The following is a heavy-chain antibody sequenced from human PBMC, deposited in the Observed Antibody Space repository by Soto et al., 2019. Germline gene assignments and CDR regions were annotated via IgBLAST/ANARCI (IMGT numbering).Heavy chain of an antibody. D-gene: IGHD3-9*01. Sequence: QLQLQESGPGLVKPSETLSLTCTVSGGSISSSSYYWGWIRQPPGKGLEWIGSIYYSGSTYYNPSLKRRVTISVDTSKNQFSLKLSSVTAAHTAVYYCASYDILTGYYLYWGQGTLVTVSS. CDR3: ASYDILTGYYLY. J-gene: IGHJ4*02. CDR1: GGSISSSSYY. V-gene: IGHV4-39*01. CDR2: IYYSGST.